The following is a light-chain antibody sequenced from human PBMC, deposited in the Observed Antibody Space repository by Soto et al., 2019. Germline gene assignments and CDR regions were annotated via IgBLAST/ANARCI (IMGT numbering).Light chain of an antibody. V-gene: IGLV1-44*01. CDR1: SSNIGAGYD. J-gene: IGLJ1*01. CDR2: ANN. Sequence: QSVLTQPPSVSGAPGQRVTISCTGSSSNIGAGYDVNWYQQLPGTAPKLLIHANNQRPSGVPDRFSGSKSGTSASLAISWLQSEEADYYCAAWDDSLNGYVFGHGTKVTVL. CDR3: AAWDDSLNGYV.